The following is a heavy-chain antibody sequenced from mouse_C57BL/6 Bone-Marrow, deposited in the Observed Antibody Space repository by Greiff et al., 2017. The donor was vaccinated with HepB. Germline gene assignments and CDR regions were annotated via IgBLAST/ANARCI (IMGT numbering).Heavy chain of an antibody. J-gene: IGHJ2*01. CDR2: IWWDDDK. Sequence: LQQSGPGILQPSQTLSLTCSFSGFSLSTFGMGVGWIRQPSGKGLEWLAHIWWDDDKYYNPALKSRLTISKDTSKNQVFLTIANVDTADTATYYWARIHYYGSSFPYYFDYWGQGTTLTVSS. D-gene: IGHD1-1*01. CDR1: GFSLSTFGMG. V-gene: IGHV8-8*01. CDR3: ARIHYYGSSFPYYFDY.